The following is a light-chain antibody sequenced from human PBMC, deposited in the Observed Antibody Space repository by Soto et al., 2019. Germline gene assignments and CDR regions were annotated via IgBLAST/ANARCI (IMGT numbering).Light chain of an antibody. Sequence: MTQSPSTLSASVGDRVTITCRASQTISSWLAWYQQKPGQAPRLLIYGASTRATGIPPRFSGSGSGTEFTLTINSLQSEDFAVYFCQQYNKWPPLTFGGGTKVDIK. V-gene: IGKV3-15*01. CDR3: QQYNKWPPLT. CDR2: GAS. CDR1: QTISSW. J-gene: IGKJ4*01.